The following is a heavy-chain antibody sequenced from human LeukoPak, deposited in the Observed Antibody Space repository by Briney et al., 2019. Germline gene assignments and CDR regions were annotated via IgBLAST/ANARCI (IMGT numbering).Heavy chain of an antibody. V-gene: IGHV3-9*01. CDR3: VRGYQHGYTYGYFDY. CDR1: GFPFDDYA. CDR2: ISWNSGHI. Sequence: GRSLRLSCAASGFPFDDYAMHWVRQAPGKGLEWVSVISWNSGHIVYADSVKGRFTMSRDNAKNSLYLQMNSLRAEDTALYHCVRGYQHGYTYGYFDYWGRGTLVSVSS. J-gene: IGHJ4*02. D-gene: IGHD5-18*01.